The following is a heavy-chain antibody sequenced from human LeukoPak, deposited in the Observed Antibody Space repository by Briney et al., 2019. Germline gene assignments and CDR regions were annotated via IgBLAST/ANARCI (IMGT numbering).Heavy chain of an antibody. CDR2: ISAYNGNT. J-gene: IGHJ4*02. V-gene: IGHV1-18*01. CDR1: GYSFTSYG. D-gene: IGHD1-14*01. CDR3: AREGGGTPYYFDS. Sequence: ASVKVPCKASGYSFTSYGLSWVRQAPGQGLEWMGWISAYNGNTNYVQKLQGRVTMTTDTSTSTAYMELRSLRSDDTAVYYCAREGGGTPYYFDSWGQGTLVTVSS.